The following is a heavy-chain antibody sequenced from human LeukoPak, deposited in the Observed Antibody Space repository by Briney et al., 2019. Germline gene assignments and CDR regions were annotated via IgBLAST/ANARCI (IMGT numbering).Heavy chain of an antibody. CDR3: AKDMIIMVRSYGMDV. J-gene: IGHJ6*02. D-gene: IGHD3-22*01. CDR1: GFTFSNYA. Sequence: GGSLRLSCGASGFTFSNYAMSWVRQAPGKGLEWVSGTSDSGGSTYYSDSVKGRFTISRDNSKNTLYLQMNSLRAEDTAVYYCAKDMIIMVRSYGMDVWGQGTTVTVSS. V-gene: IGHV3-23*01. CDR2: TSDSGGST.